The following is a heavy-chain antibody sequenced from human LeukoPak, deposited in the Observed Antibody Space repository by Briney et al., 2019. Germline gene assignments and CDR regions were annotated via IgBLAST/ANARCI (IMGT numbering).Heavy chain of an antibody. CDR2: IYSGGDT. V-gene: IGHV3-53*04. Sequence: GGSLRLSCAAPGVNVSSDYMSWVRQAPGKGLQWVSLIYSGGDTYYADSVKGRFTIYRHNSKNTLFLQMNGLRTEDTAIYYCASRMTFGGPGTLVTVSS. J-gene: IGHJ4*02. CDR1: GVNVSSDY. CDR3: ASRMTF. D-gene: IGHD2/OR15-2a*01.